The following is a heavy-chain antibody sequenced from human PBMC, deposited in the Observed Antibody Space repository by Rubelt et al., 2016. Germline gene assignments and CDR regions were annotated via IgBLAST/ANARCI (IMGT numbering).Heavy chain of an antibody. CDR2: IYYSGST. J-gene: IGHJ4*02. D-gene: IGHD6-19*01. V-gene: IGHV4-59*08. Sequence: QVQLQESGPGLVKPSATLSLTCTVSGGSINSYYWSWIRQPPGKGLEWIGHIYYSGSTNYNPSLKSRVTISVDTSKNQFSLKRNSVTAADTAVYYCARSGKQWDALDYWGQGTLVTVSS. CDR1: GGSINSYY. CDR3: ARSGKQWDALDY.